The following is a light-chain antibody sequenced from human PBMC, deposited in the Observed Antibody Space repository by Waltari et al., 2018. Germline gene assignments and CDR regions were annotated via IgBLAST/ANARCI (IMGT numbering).Light chain of an antibody. CDR2: YDS. Sequence: YVLTQPPSVSVDPGKTARLTCGGDNIGSKSVNWYQQKPGQAPGLVMFYDSDRPSEIPARFSGSNSGNTATLTISWVEAGDEADYHCQVWDDVTDSGVFGGGTKLTVL. CDR3: QVWDDVTDSGV. V-gene: IGLV3-21*04. CDR1: NIGSKS. J-gene: IGLJ3*02.